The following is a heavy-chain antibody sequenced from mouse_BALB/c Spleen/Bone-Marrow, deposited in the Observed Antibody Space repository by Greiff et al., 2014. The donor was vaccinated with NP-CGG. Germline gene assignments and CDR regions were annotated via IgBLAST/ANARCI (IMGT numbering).Heavy chain of an antibody. D-gene: IGHD1-1*01. CDR3: TRGSSNGGDAMDY. CDR1: GFTFTDYY. Sequence: QVQLQQSGAELVRPGASVKLSCTASGFTFTDYYINWVKQRPGQGLEWMGYIYPSDSYNKYNQKFKDKATLTVDKSSSTAFMQLSRPTSEDSAVYYCTRGSSNGGDAMDYWGQGTSVTVSS. CDR2: IYPSDSYN. J-gene: IGHJ4*01. V-gene: IGHV1-69*02.